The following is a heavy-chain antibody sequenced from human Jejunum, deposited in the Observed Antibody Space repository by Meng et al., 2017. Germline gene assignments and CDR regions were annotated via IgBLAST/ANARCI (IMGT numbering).Heavy chain of an antibody. CDR2: LNSDGSST. V-gene: IGHV3-74*01. J-gene: IGHJ4*02. Sequence: GGSLRLSCAASGFPFSSYWIHWVRQAPGKGLVWVSRLNSDGSSTTYADSVKGRFTISRDNAKNTVYLQMNSLRAEDTAVYYCVRDYSYTPTDWGQGTLVTVSS. CDR1: GFPFSSYW. CDR3: VRDYSYTPTD. D-gene: IGHD3-16*01.